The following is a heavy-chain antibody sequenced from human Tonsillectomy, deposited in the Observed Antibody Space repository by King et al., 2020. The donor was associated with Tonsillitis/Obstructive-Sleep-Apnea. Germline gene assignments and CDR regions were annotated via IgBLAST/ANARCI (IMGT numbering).Heavy chain of an antibody. J-gene: IGHJ4*02. Sequence: QPQESGPGLVKPSETLSLTCTVSGGSISSYYWSWIRQPPGKGLEWIGYIYYSGSTNYNPSLKSRVTISVDTSKNQFSLKLSSVTAADTAVYYCAGTYSSSWSTFDYWGQGTLVTVSS. CDR3: AGTYSSSWSTFDY. CDR2: IYYSGST. CDR1: GGSISSYY. D-gene: IGHD6-13*01. V-gene: IGHV4-59*08.